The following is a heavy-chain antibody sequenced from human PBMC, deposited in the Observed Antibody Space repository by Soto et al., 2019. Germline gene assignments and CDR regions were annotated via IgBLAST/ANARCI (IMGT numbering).Heavy chain of an antibody. V-gene: IGHV3-30*18. J-gene: IGHJ6*02. CDR3: AKGIAVAGSYYYYYGMDV. D-gene: IGHD6-19*01. Sequence: GGSLRLSCAASGFTFSGYGMHWVRQAPGKGLEWVAVISYDGSNKYYADSVKGRFTISRDNSKNTLYLQMNSLRAEDTAVYYCAKGIAVAGSYYYYYGMDVWGQGTTVTVSS. CDR1: GFTFSGYG. CDR2: ISYDGSNK.